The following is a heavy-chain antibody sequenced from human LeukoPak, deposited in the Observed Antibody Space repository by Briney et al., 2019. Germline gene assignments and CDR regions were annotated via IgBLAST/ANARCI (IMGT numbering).Heavy chain of an antibody. J-gene: IGHJ4*02. Sequence: SETLSLTCTVSGGSISSGSYYWSWIRQPAGKGLEWIGRIYTSGSTNYNPSLKSRVTISVDTSKNQFSLKLSSVTAADTAVYYCARRPRSYYGSGSYFDYWGQGTLVTVSS. CDR1: GGSISSGSYY. CDR3: ARRPRSYYGSGSYFDY. V-gene: IGHV4-61*02. CDR2: IYTSGST. D-gene: IGHD3-10*01.